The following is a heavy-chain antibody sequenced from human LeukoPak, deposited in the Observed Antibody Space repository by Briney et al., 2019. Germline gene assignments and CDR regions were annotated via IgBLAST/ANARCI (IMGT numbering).Heavy chain of an antibody. V-gene: IGHV4-59*08. CDR2: IYYSGST. CDR3: ARPQDYGDGAFDI. Sequence: SETLSLTCTVSGGSISSYYWSGIRQPPGKGLEWIGYIYYSGSTNYNPSLKSRVTISVDTSKNQFSLKLSSVTAADTAVYYCARPQDYGDGAFDIWGQGTMVTVSS. J-gene: IGHJ3*02. CDR1: GGSISSYY. D-gene: IGHD4-17*01.